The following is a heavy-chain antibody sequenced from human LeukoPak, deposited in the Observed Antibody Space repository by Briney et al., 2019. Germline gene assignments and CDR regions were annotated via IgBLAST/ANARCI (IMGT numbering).Heavy chain of an antibody. CDR3: ARGSITMVRGVIIRSRWFDP. CDR1: GGSFSGYY. V-gene: IGHV4-34*01. D-gene: IGHD3-10*01. CDR2: INHRGST. J-gene: IGHJ5*02. Sequence: SETLSLTCAVYGGSFSGYYWSWIRQPPGKGLEWIGEINHRGSTNYNPSLKSRVTISVDTSKNQCSLKLSSVTAADTAVYYCARGSITMVRGVIIRSRWFDPWGQGTLVTVSS.